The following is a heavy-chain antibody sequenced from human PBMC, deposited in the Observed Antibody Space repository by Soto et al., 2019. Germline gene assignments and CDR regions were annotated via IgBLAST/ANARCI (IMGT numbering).Heavy chain of an antibody. CDR1: GFTFSSYA. Sequence: QVQLVESGGGVVQPGRSLRLSCAASGFTFSSYAMHWVRQAPGKGLEWVAVISYDGSNKYYADSVKGRFTISRDNSKNTLYLHMNSLRAEDTAVYYCARGAQCRSYFDYWGQGTLVTVSS. V-gene: IGHV3-30-3*01. CDR2: ISYDGSNK. CDR3: ARGAQCRSYFDY. J-gene: IGHJ4*02. D-gene: IGHD6-19*01.